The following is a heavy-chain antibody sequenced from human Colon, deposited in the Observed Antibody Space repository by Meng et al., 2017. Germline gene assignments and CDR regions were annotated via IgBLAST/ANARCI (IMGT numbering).Heavy chain of an antibody. D-gene: IGHD5-24*01. CDR2: AYYSGST. Sequence: QVQLQESGPGLVKPSQTLSLTCTVSGDSISSDSHYWGWIRQPPGKGLEWIGCAYYSGSTYYDPSLKSRVAVSVDTSKNQFSLILSSVTAADTAVYYCSRWAGGREFLDYWGQGTLVTVSS. J-gene: IGHJ4*02. V-gene: IGHV4-39*01. CDR1: GDSISSDSHY. CDR3: SRWAGGREFLDY.